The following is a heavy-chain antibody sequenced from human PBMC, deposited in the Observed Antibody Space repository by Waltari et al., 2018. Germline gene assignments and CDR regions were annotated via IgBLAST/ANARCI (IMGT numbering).Heavy chain of an antibody. CDR1: GFTFSSYS. V-gene: IGHV3-23*01. CDR3: AKGLSTIIHYGMDV. CDR2: ITGSGGIT. D-gene: IGHD2-8*01. Sequence: EVQLLESGGGLVQPGGSLRLSCAASGFTFSSYSMGWVRQAPGKGLECVSTITGSGGITNYADSVKGRFTISRDNSRNTLYLQMNTLRVEDTAVYYCAKGLSTIIHYGMDVWGQGTTVTVSS. J-gene: IGHJ6*02.